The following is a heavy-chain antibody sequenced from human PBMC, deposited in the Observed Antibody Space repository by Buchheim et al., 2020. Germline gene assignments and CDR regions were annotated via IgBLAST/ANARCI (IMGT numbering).Heavy chain of an antibody. Sequence: QVQLQQWGAGLLKPSETLSLTCAVYGGSFSGYYWSWIRQPPGKGLEWIGEINHSGSTNYNPSLKSRFIITVETSKNQFFLKLSSVTAADTAVYYCARVMVVTATYYFDYWGQGTL. D-gene: IGHD2-21*02. CDR3: ARVMVVTATYYFDY. CDR1: GGSFSGYY. CDR2: INHSGST. V-gene: IGHV4-34*01. J-gene: IGHJ4*02.